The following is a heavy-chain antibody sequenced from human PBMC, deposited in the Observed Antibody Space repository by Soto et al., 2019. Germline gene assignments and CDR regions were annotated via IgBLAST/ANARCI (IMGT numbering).Heavy chain of an antibody. CDR2: ISAYNGNT. V-gene: IGHV1-18*01. J-gene: IGHJ6*03. Sequence: QVPLVQSGAEVKKPGASVKVSCKASGYTFTSYGISWVRQAPGQGLEWMGWISAYNGNTNYAQKLQGRVTMTTDTSTSTAYMELRSLRSDDTAVYYCARGVPYGDLDYYYYYMDVWGKGTTVTVSS. CDR3: ARGVPYGDLDYYYYYMDV. D-gene: IGHD4-17*01. CDR1: GYTFTSYG.